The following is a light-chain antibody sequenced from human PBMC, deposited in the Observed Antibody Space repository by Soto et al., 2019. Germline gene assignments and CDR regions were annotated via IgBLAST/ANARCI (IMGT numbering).Light chain of an antibody. CDR2: CXS. J-gene: IGKJ1*01. V-gene: IGKV3-20*01. CDR1: QSVSGGY. Sequence: EIVFTQSPGSLSFSPRERATLACXASQSVSGGYLAWHQQQHGXAPRXXXDCXSSMATGSPDRFSGSGSATDFTLTISRLEPEDFAVYYCQQYGCSRWTFGQGTKVDIK. CDR3: QQYGCSRWT.